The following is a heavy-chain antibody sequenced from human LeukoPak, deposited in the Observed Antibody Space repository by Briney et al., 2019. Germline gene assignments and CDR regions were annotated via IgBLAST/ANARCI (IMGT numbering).Heavy chain of an antibody. J-gene: IGHJ4*02. CDR1: GGSISSSSYY. V-gene: IGHV4-61*01. CDR3: ARVGLDWGSIDY. D-gene: IGHD3/OR15-3a*01. Sequence: SETLSLTCTVSGGSISSSSYYWSWIRQPPGKGLEWIGYIYYSGSTNYNPSLKSRVTISVDTSKNQFSLKLSSVTAADTAVYYCARVGLDWGSIDYWGQGTLVTVSS. CDR2: IYYSGST.